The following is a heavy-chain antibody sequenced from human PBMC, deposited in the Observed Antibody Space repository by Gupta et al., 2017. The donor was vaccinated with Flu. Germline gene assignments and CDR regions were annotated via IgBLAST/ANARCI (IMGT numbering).Heavy chain of an antibody. CDR3: ARDLALDSSGYYPSYWYFDL. CDR2: ISSSGSTI. Sequence: EVQLVESGGGLVQPGGSLRLSCAASGFTFRSCEMNWVRQAPGKGLEWVSYISSSGSTIYYADSVKGRFTISRDNAKNSLYLQMNSLRAEDTAVYYCARDLALDSSGYYPSYWYFDLWGRGTLVTVSS. CDR1: GFTFRSCE. V-gene: IGHV3-48*03. D-gene: IGHD3-22*01. J-gene: IGHJ2*01.